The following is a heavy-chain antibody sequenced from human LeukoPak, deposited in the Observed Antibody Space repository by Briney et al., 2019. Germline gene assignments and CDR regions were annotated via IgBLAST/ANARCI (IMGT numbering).Heavy chain of an antibody. Sequence: GESLTISCKGSGYSFTTYWITWVRQMPGKGLEWMGRIDPSDSYTNYSPSFQGHVTISADKSISTAYLQWSSLKASDTAMYYCARVIHLGELSLYDYWGQGTLVTVSS. CDR3: ARVIHLGELSLYDY. V-gene: IGHV5-10-1*01. CDR1: GYSFTTYW. CDR2: IDPSDSYT. D-gene: IGHD3-16*02. J-gene: IGHJ4*02.